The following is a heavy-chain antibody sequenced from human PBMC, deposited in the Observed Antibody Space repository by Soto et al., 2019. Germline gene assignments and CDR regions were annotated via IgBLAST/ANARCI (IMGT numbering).Heavy chain of an antibody. J-gene: IGHJ4*02. Sequence: GESLKISCKGSGYKFTTYCIGWVRQMPGEGLEWMAIIYPDDSDSRYSPSFQGQVTISADKSISTAYLQWSSLKASDTAIYYCVATYGDYLDYWGQGTLVTVSS. CDR3: VATYGDYLDY. CDR1: GYKFTTYC. CDR2: IYPDDSDS. D-gene: IGHD4-17*01. V-gene: IGHV5-51*01.